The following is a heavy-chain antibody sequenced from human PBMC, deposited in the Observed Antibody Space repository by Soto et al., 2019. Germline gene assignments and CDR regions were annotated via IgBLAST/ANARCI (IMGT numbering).Heavy chain of an antibody. D-gene: IGHD2-15*01. Sequence: WSRRISKAQGKGLEWVGRIKRNTDGGTTDYAAPVKGRFTISRDDSKTTLYLHMNSLKAEDTAVYYCTTDCSGGSCYPGAYYYCSAMAVWGLGTTVPVSS. V-gene: IGHV3-15*01. CDR2: IKRNTDGGTT. CDR3: TTDCSGGSCYPGAYYYCSAMAV. CDR1: W. J-gene: IGHJ6*02.